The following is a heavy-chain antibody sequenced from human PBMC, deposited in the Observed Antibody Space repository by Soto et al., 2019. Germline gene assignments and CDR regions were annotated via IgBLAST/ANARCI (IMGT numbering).Heavy chain of an antibody. CDR3: ARGGSSRPSGYYYYMDV. Sequence: ASVKVSCKASGYTFTGYYMHWVRQAPGQGLEWMGWINPNRGGTNYAQKFQGWVTMTGDKSISTAYMELSSLRSDDTAVYYCARGGSSRPSGYYYYMDVWGKGTTVTV. J-gene: IGHJ6*03. CDR2: INPNRGGT. D-gene: IGHD6-6*01. CDR1: GYTFTGYY. V-gene: IGHV1-2*04.